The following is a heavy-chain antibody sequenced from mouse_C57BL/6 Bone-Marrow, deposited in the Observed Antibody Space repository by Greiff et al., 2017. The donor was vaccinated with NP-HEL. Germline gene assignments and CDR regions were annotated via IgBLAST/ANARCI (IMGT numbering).Heavy chain of an antibody. CDR2: IYPRSGNT. J-gene: IGHJ2*01. D-gene: IGHD1-1*01. Sequence: QVQLQQSGAELARPGASVKLSCKASGYTFTSYGISWVKQRTGQGLEWIGEIYPRSGNTYYNEKFKGKATLTADKSSSTAYMELRSLTSEDSAVYVCARRLAGVAEEDYWGKGTTLTVSS. CDR3: ARRLAGVAEEDY. V-gene: IGHV1-81*01. CDR1: GYTFTSYG.